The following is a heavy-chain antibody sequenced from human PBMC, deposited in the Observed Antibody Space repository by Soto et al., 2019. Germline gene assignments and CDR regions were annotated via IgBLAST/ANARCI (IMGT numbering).Heavy chain of an antibody. CDR1: GYSFTSYW. CDR2: IDPSDSYT. J-gene: IGHJ6*02. D-gene: IGHD2-2*01. Sequence: PGESLKSYCKGSGYSFTSYWISWVRQMPGKGLEWMGRIDPSDSYTNYSPSFQGHVTISADKSISTAYLQWSSLKASDTAMYYCATNPIGYCSSTSCSGDYYYGMDVWGQGTTVTVSS. CDR3: ATNPIGYCSSTSCSGDYYYGMDV. V-gene: IGHV5-10-1*01.